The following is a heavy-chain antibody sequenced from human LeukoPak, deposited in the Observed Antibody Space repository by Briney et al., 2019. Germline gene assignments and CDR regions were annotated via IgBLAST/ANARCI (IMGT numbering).Heavy chain of an antibody. Sequence: PSETLSLTCTVSGGSISSYYWSWIRQPPGKGLEWIGYIYYSGSTNYNPSLKSRVTISVDTSKNQFSLKLSSVTAAGTAVYYCARRLGTVVTPDAFDIWGQGTMVTVSS. CDR1: GGSISSYY. D-gene: IGHD4-23*01. J-gene: IGHJ3*02. CDR2: IYYSGST. CDR3: ARRLGTVVTPDAFDI. V-gene: IGHV4-59*08.